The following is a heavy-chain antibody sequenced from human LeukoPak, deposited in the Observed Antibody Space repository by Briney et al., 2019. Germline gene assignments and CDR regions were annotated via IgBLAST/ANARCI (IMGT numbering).Heavy chain of an antibody. CDR2: INPSGGST. CDR1: GYTFTSYY. V-gene: IGHV1-46*01. Sequence: ASVKVSCKASGYTFTSYYMHWVRQAPGQGLEWMGIINPSGGSTNYAQKFQGRVTITRDTSASTAYMELSSLRSEDTAVYYCARESSRLYYYDSSGPFFDYWGQGTLVTVSS. J-gene: IGHJ4*02. CDR3: ARESSRLYYYDSSGPFFDY. D-gene: IGHD3-22*01.